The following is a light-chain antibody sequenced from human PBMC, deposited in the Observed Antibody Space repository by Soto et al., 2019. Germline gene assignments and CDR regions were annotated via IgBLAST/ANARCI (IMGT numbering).Light chain of an antibody. V-gene: IGKV1-39*01. CDR2: AAS. J-gene: IGKJ1*01. CDR1: QSISNY. Sequence: DIQMTQSPSSLSASVGDRVTITCRASQSISNYLNWYQQKPGKAPKLLIYAASTLQSGVPSRFSGSGSGTDFTLTIRSLQPEDFATYYCQQSYSTSTWTFGQGTKVEIK. CDR3: QQSYSTSTWT.